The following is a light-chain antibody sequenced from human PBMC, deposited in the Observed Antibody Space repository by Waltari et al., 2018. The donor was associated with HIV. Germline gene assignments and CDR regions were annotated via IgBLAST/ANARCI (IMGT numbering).Light chain of an antibody. J-gene: IGLJ2*01. V-gene: IGLV1-44*01. CDR1: SSNIGSDA. Sequence: QSVLTQPPSASGTPGQRVTISCSGSSSNIGSDAVNWYQQFPGTAPKVLIYSNDRLPSGVPDRFSGAKSGTSASLAINGLQSEDEADYYCVVWDARLNGLVFGGGTKLTVL. CDR2: SND. CDR3: VVWDARLNGLV.